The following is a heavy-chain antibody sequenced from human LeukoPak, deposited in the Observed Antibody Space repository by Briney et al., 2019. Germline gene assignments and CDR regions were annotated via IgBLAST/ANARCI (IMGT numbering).Heavy chain of an antibody. D-gene: IGHD6-13*01. Sequence: GGSLRLSCAASGFTFSSYAMSWVRQAPGKGLEWVSAISGSGGSTYYADSVKGRFTISRDNSKNTLYLQMNSLRAEDTAVYYCAKEKYWYSSSWYVFDYWGQGTLVTVPS. CDR3: AKEKYWYSSSWYVFDY. J-gene: IGHJ4*02. CDR2: ISGSGGST. CDR1: GFTFSSYA. V-gene: IGHV3-23*01.